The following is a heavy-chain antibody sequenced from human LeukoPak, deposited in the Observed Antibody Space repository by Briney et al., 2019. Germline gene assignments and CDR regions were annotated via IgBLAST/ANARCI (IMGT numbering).Heavy chain of an antibody. Sequence: GASVKVSCKASGYTFTGYYMHWVRQAPGQGLEWMGWINPNSGGTNYAQKFQGRVTMTRDTSISTAYMELSRLRSDDTAVYYCARDRGNRGENWFDPWGQGTLVTVSS. D-gene: IGHD1-14*01. CDR3: ARDRGNRGENWFDP. CDR1: GYTFTGYY. CDR2: INPNSGGT. V-gene: IGHV1-2*02. J-gene: IGHJ5*02.